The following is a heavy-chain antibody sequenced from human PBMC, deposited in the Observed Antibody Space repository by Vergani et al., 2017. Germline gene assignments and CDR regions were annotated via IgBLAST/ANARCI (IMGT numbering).Heavy chain of an antibody. CDR3: ARHQDGCSSTSCYIRDAFDI. Sequence: QVQLQESGPGLVKPSQTLSLTCTVSGGSISSSSYYWGWIRQPPGKGLEWIGSIYYSGSTYYNPSLKSRVTISVDTSKNQCSLKLSSVTAADTAVYDCARHQDGCSSTSCYIRDAFDIWGQGTMVTVSS. CDR2: IYYSGST. V-gene: IGHV4-39*01. CDR1: GGSISSSSYY. J-gene: IGHJ3*02. D-gene: IGHD2-2*02.